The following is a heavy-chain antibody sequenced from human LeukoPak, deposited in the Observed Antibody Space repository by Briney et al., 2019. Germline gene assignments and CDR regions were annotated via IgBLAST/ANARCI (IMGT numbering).Heavy chain of an antibody. D-gene: IGHD6-19*01. CDR1: GFTFSNAW. J-gene: IGHJ4*02. Sequence: GGSLRLSCAASGFTFSNAWMSWVRQAPGKGLEWVGRIKSKTDGGTTDYAAPVKGRFTISRDDSKNTLYLQMNSLKTEDTAVYYCTTDSYIFSRVAGTGSYYFDYWGQGTLVTVSS. CDR2: IKSKTDGGTT. V-gene: IGHV3-15*01. CDR3: TTDSYIFSRVAGTGSYYFDY.